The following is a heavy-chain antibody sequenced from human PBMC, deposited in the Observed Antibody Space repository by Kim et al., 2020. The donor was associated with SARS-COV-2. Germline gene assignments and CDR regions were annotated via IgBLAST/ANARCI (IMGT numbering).Heavy chain of an antibody. CDR3: ARRYYDFWSGSYYMDV. CDR2: INHSGST. CDR1: GGSFSGYY. D-gene: IGHD3-3*01. Sequence: SETLSLTCAVYGGSFSGYYWSWIRQPPGKGLEWIGEINHSGSTNYNPSLKSRVTISVDTSKNQFSLKLSSVTAADTAVYYCARRYYDFWSGSYYMDVWG. J-gene: IGHJ6*03. V-gene: IGHV4-34*01.